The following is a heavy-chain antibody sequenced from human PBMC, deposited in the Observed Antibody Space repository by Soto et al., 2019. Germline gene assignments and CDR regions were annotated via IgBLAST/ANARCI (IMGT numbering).Heavy chain of an antibody. CDR2: IYSTGTT. V-gene: IGHV3-53*01. CDR3: AKDGRGSGSHYNSFGY. J-gene: IGHJ4*02. CDR1: GFTVGNNY. Sequence: EVQLVESGGGLIQPGGSLKLSCAASGFTVGNNYMSWVRQAPGKGLEWVSLIYSTGTTKYADSVKGRFTVSRDNAKNTLYLQMNSLRAAATAVYYCAKDGRGSGSHYNSFGYWGQGTLVTVSS. D-gene: IGHD3-10*01.